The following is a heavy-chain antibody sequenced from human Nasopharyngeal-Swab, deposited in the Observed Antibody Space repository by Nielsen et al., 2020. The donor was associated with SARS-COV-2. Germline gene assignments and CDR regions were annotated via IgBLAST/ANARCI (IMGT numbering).Heavy chain of an antibody. V-gene: IGHV3-9*01. CDR2: ISWNSGTK. D-gene: IGHD3-22*01. Sequence: SLKISCAASGLDFVDCAMQWLRHSACKGRESVSGISWNSGTKGYADSVKGRFTISRDNAKNSLYLQMDSLRPDDTAIYYCARDEHYYDSSGFDYWGQGSLVTVSP. J-gene: IGHJ4*02. CDR1: GLDFVDCA. CDR3: ARDEHYYDSSGFDY.